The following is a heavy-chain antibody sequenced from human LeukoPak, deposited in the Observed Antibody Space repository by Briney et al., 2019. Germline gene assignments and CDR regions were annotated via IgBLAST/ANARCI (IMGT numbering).Heavy chain of an antibody. Sequence: GGSLRLSYAASGFSFSSYGLYWVRQAPGKGLDWVAFSRHDEDGKYYADSVKGRFTISRDNSQNTLYLQMTSLRADDTAVYYCAKGISNWANLDYWGQGTLVTVSS. CDR1: GFSFSSYG. D-gene: IGHD7-27*01. V-gene: IGHV3-30*02. J-gene: IGHJ4*02. CDR3: AKGISNWANLDY. CDR2: SRHDEDGK.